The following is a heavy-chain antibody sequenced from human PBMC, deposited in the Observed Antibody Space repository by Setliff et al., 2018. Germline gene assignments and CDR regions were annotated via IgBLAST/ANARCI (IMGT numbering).Heavy chain of an antibody. CDR3: ARGRIHDSSDYIGNWFDP. Sequence: ASVKVSCKASGYTFTGYYIHWVRQAPGEGLEWMGCINVNSGDTDYAQKFQGRVIVTRDTSSSTAYMELRSLRPDDTAVYFCARGRIHDSSDYIGNWFDPWGQGTLVTVSS. J-gene: IGHJ5*02. CDR2: INVNSGDT. CDR1: GYTFTGYY. D-gene: IGHD3-22*01. V-gene: IGHV1-2*02.